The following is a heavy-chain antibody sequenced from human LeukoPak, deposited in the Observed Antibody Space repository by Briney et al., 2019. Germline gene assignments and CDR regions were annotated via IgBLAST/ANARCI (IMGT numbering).Heavy chain of an antibody. V-gene: IGHV3-11*01. CDR2: ISSSGSTI. D-gene: IGHD5-12*01. Sequence: GGSLRLSCAASGFTFSNAYMSWVRQAPGKGLEWVSYISSSGSTIYYADSVKGRFTISRDNAKNSLYLQMNSPRAEDTAVYYCARGYSGYDWYFDYWGQGTLVTVSS. J-gene: IGHJ4*02. CDR1: GFTFSNAY. CDR3: ARGYSGYDWYFDY.